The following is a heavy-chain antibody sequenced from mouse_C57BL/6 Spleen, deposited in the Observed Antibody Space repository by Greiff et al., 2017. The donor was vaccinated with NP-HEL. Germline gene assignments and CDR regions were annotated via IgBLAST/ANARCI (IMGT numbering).Heavy chain of an antibody. CDR2: ISSGGSYT. CDR3: ARPELGRHAMDY. J-gene: IGHJ4*01. CDR1: GFTFSSYG. D-gene: IGHD4-1*01. Sequence: EVQLVESGGDLVKPGGSLKLSCAASGFTFSSYGMSWVRQTPDKRLAWVATISSGGSYTYYPDSVKGRFTISRDNAKNTLYLKMSSLKTEDTAMYYCARPELGRHAMDYWGQGTSVTVSS. V-gene: IGHV5-6*01.